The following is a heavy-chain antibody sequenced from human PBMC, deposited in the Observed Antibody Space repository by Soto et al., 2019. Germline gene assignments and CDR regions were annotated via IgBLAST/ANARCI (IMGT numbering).Heavy chain of an antibody. Sequence: EVQLVESGGGLVKPGGSLRLSCAASGFTFSSYSMNWVRQAPGKGLEWVSSISSSSSYIYYADSVKGRFTISRDNAKNSLYLQMNSLRAEDTAVYYCARAASSSSTPGGYYYYMDVWGKGTTVTVSS. J-gene: IGHJ6*03. V-gene: IGHV3-21*01. CDR2: ISSSSSYI. D-gene: IGHD6-13*01. CDR3: ARAASSSSTPGGYYYYMDV. CDR1: GFTFSSYS.